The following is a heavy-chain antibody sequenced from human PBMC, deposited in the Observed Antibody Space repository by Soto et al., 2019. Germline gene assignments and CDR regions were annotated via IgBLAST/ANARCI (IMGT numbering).Heavy chain of an antibody. CDR3: ARSEGTVVVVAWPVDY. J-gene: IGHJ4*02. CDR2: ISYDGSNK. V-gene: IGHV3-30*03. CDR1: GFTFSSYG. D-gene: IGHD2-15*01. Sequence: GGSLRLSCAASGFTFSSYGMHWVRQAPGKGLEWVAVISYDGSNKYYADSVKGRFTISRDNSKNTLYLQMNSLRAEDTAVYYCARSEGTVVVVAWPVDYWGQGTLVTVSS.